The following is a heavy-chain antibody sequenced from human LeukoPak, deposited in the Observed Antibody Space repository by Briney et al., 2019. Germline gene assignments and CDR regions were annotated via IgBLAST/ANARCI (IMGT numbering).Heavy chain of an antibody. J-gene: IGHJ4*02. Sequence: GGSLRLSCAASGFTFSSYSMNWVRQAPGKGLEWVSSISSSSGYIYYADSVRGRFTISRDTSKNMVFLQMNSLRVEDTAVYYCARGIDYWGRGTLVTVSS. CDR3: ARGIDY. CDR2: ISSSSGYI. V-gene: IGHV3-21*04. CDR1: GFTFSSYS.